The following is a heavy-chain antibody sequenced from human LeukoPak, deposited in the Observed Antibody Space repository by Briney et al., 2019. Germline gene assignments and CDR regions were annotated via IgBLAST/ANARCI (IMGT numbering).Heavy chain of an antibody. CDR2: ISGSGGST. J-gene: IGHJ4*02. CDR3: AKDGYSSGYDY. D-gene: IGHD6-19*01. Sequence: GGSLRLSCATSGFTLSSYDMSWVRQAPGKGLEWVSAISGSGGSTYYADSVKGRFTISRDNSKNTLYLQMNSLRAEDTAVYYCAKDGYSSGYDYWGQGTLVTVSS. CDR1: GFTLSSYD. V-gene: IGHV3-23*01.